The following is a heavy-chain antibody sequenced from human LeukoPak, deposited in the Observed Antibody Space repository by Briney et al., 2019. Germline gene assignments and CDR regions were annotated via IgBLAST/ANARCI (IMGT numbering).Heavy chain of an antibody. CDR2: IIPIFGTA. D-gene: IGHD3-3*01. CDR1: GGTFSSYA. J-gene: IGHJ6*02. CDR3: AGEGITIFGVGLYYYYYYGMDV. Sequence: SVKVSCKASGGTFSSYAISWVRQAPGQGLEWMGGIIPIFGTANYAQKFQGRVTITVDESTSTAYMELSSLRSEDTAVYYCAGEGITIFGVGLYYYYYYGMDVWGQGTTVTVSS. V-gene: IGHV1-69*13.